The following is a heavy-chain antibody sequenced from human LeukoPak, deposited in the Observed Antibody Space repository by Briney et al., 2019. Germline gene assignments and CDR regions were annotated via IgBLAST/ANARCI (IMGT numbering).Heavy chain of an antibody. CDR2: IYHSGST. Sequence: SETLSLTCAVSGYSSSSGYYWGWIRQPPGKGLEWIGSIYHSGSTYYNPSLKSRVTISVDTSKNQFSLKLSSVTAADTAVYYCARISLPEGYFDYWGQGTLVTVSS. J-gene: IGHJ4*02. V-gene: IGHV4-38-2*01. D-gene: IGHD2-2*01. CDR1: GYSSSSGYY. CDR3: ARISLPEGYFDY.